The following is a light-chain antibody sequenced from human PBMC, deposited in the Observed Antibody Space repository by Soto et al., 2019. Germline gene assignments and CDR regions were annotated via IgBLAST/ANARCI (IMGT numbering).Light chain of an antibody. CDR1: QSVRSRY. V-gene: IGKV3-20*01. CDR3: QQYGTSPQT. Sequence: EIVMTQSPATLSVSPGERATLSCRASQSVRSRYLAWYQQKPGQAPRLLIYGSSSRPPGIPDRVSGSGSGTEFTLTISRLEPEDFAVYYCQQYGTSPQTFGQGTKVDIK. J-gene: IGKJ1*01. CDR2: GSS.